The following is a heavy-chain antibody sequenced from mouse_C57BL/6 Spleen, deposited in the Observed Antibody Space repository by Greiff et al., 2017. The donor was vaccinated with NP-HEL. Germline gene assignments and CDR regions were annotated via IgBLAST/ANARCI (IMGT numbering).Heavy chain of an antibody. CDR2: IDPNSGGT. CDR3: ARRDDGAVYWYFDV. CDR1: GYTFTSYW. V-gene: IGHV1-72*01. Sequence: QVQLQQPGAELVKPGASVKLSCKASGYTFTSYWMHWVKQRPGRGLEWIGRIDPNSGGTKYNEKFQSKATLTVDNPSSTAYMQLSSLTSEDSAVYYCARRDDGAVYWYFDVWGTGTTVTVSS. J-gene: IGHJ1*03. D-gene: IGHD1-1*02.